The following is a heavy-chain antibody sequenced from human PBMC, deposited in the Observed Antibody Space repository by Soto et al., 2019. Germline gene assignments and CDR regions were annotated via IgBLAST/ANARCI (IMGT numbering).Heavy chain of an antibody. CDR3: ARVMGYCSSSSCYRQFYYMDV. D-gene: IGHD2-2*01. J-gene: IGHJ6*03. CDR1: GVSFSGYY. V-gene: IGHV4-34*12. CDR2: IIHGGGT. Sequence: QVQLQQWGAGLLKPSETLSLTCAVYGVSFSGYYWSWIRQPPGKGLEWVGEIIHGGGTNYNPSLKSRVTISVDTSKNQFSLKLSFVTAADTAVYYCARVMGYCSSSSCYRQFYYMDVWGKGTTVTVSS.